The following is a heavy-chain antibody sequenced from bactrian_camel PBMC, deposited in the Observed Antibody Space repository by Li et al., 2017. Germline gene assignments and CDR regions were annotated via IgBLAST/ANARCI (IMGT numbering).Heavy chain of an antibody. CDR2: IDVVGST. D-gene: IGHD4*01. CDR3: AASGFCHYRDYRVPAN. CDR1: VGSFYC. J-gene: IGHJ4*01. V-gene: IGHV3S53*01. Sequence: VQLVESGGGSVQPGGSLTLSCAASVGSFYCMGWYRQTPGKEREAVAAIDVVGSTSYANSIKGRFTISSDNAKNTLYLQMDSLKPEDTAVYYCAASGFCHYRDYRVPANRGQGTQVTVS.